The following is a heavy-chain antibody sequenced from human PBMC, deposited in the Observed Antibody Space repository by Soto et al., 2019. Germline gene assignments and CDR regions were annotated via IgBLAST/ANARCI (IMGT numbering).Heavy chain of an antibody. V-gene: IGHV3-23*01. CDR1: GFPFSSTD. CDR3: VKNSGWFNT. J-gene: IGHJ5*02. CDR2: ILDTGTTV. Sequence: WGSLRLSCAASGFPFSSTDIILVRQSPGKWLEWVSTILDTGTTVFYADSVKGRFTVSRDNSNNTLYVQMNNLRADDTAVYYCVKNSGWFNTWGQGALVTVSS. D-gene: IGHD3-10*01.